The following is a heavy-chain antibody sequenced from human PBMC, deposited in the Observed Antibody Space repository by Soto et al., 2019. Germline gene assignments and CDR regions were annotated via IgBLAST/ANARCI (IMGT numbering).Heavy chain of an antibody. J-gene: IGHJ4*02. CDR3: VRDNNWSFDY. CDR2: ISGGGNDR. V-gene: IGHV3-23*01. Sequence: GGSLRLSCAASGFPFSSYAMSWVRQTPEKGLEWVAGISGGGNDRYYADFVQGRFTFSRDNARNRLYLQMNSLRDEDTAIYYCVRDNNWSFDYWGQGILVTVSS. CDR1: GFPFSSYA. D-gene: IGHD1-1*01.